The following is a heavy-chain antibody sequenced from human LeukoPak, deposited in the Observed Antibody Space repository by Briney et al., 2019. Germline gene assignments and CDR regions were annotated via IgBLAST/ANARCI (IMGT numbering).Heavy chain of an antibody. CDR2: MNGGNGNT. D-gene: IGHD2-15*01. V-gene: IGHV1-3*01. CDR3: ARGRGTSGSNRDFYYYYYMDV. CDR1: GYTFTSYA. J-gene: IGHJ6*03. Sequence: ASVKVSCKASGYTFTSYAMNWLRQAPGQRPEWMGWMNGGNGNTKYSQKFQGRITLIRDTSAATAHMELSSLRHDDLAVYYCARGRGTSGSNRDFYYYYYMDVWGKGTTVTVSS.